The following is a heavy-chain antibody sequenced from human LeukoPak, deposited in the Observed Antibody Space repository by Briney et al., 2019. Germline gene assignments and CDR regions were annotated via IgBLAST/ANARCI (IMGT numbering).Heavy chain of an antibody. J-gene: IGHJ4*02. Sequence: PGGSLRLSCAASGFTFNSYAMSWVRQAPGKGLEWVSGISANGAKTYYADSVKGRFTISRDNSKNTQSLQMNSLRAEDTALYYWAKGWSVTMVMAAPGDWGQGALVTVSS. V-gene: IGHV3-23*01. CDR3: AKGWSVTMVMAAPGD. D-gene: IGHD3-10*01. CDR2: ISANGAKT. CDR1: GFTFNSYA.